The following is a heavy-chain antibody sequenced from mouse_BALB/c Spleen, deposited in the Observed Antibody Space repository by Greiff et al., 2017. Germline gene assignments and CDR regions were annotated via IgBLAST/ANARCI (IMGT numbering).Heavy chain of an antibody. J-gene: IGHJ2*01. CDR1: GYSITSGYS. D-gene: IGHD2-14*01. CDR2: IHYSGST. CDR3: ARERGNYFDY. Sequence: DVKLQESGPDLVKPSQSLSLTCTVTGYSITSGYSWHWIRQFPGNKLEWMGYIHYSGSTNYNPSPKSRISITRDTSKNQFFLQLNSVTTEDTATYDCARERGNYFDYWGQGTTLTVSS. V-gene: IGHV3-1*02.